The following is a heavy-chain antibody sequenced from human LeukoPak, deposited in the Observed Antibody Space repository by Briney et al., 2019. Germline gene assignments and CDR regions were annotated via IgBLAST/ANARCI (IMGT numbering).Heavy chain of an antibody. CDR3: TKFDAPSSRKNY. V-gene: IGHV3-23*01. CDR1: GFTFSSYA. J-gene: IGHJ4*02. CDR2: ISGSGGST. Sequence: GGSLRLPCAASGFTFSSYAMSWVRQAPGKGLEWVSAISGSGGSTYYADSVKGRFTISRDNSKNTLYMQMNSLRAEDTAVYYCTKFDAPSSRKNYWGQGTLVTVSS.